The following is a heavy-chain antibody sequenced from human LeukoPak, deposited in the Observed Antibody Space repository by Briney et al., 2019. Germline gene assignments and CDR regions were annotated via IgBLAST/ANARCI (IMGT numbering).Heavy chain of an antibody. Sequence: GGSLRLSCAASGFTFSSYSMNWVRQAPGKGLEWVSYISSSSSTIYYADSVKGRFTISRDNAKNSLYLQMNSLRAEDTAVYYCASTEYSGSYHFDYWGQGTLVTVSS. V-gene: IGHV3-48*01. CDR2: ISSSSSTI. D-gene: IGHD1-26*01. J-gene: IGHJ4*02. CDR1: GFTFSSYS. CDR3: ASTEYSGSYHFDY.